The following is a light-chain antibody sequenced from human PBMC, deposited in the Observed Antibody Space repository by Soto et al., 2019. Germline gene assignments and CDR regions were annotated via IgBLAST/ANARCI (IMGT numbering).Light chain of an antibody. J-gene: IGKJ2*01. CDR2: WAS. CDR3: QQYYYSLT. Sequence: DIVMTQSPVSLSVSLGERATINCKSSQTVFHSSYNKDFLAWYQQKPGQPPKLLFYWASTRESVVPARFSGGGAGTDFSLTISSLQAEDVAVYYCQQYYYSLTFGQGTKLEIK. CDR1: QTVFHSSYNKDF. V-gene: IGKV4-1*01.